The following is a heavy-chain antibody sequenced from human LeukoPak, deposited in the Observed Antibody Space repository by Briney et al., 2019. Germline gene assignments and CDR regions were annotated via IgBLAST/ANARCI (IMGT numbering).Heavy chain of an antibody. J-gene: IGHJ6*03. Sequence: GGSLRLSCAASGFTFSSYGMHWVRQAPGRGLEWVAVIWYDGSNKYYADSVKGRFTISRDNSKNTLYLQMNSLRAEDTAVYYCARGIAARPDDYYYYYMDVWGKGTTVTVSS. CDR2: IWYDGSNK. V-gene: IGHV3-33*01. D-gene: IGHD6-6*01. CDR3: ARGIAARPDDYYYYYMDV. CDR1: GFTFSSYG.